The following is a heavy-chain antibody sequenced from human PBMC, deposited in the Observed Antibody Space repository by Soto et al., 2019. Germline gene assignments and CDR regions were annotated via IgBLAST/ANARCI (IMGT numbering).Heavy chain of an antibody. CDR1: GGTFSSYA. D-gene: IGHD3-3*01. CDR3: ARDLGRYDFWSGTNWFDP. Sequence: ASVKVSCKASGGTFSSYAISWVRQAPGQGLEWMGGIIPIFGTANYAQKFQGRVTITADESTSTAYMELSSLRSEDTAVYYCARDLGRYDFWSGTNWFDPWGQGTLVTVSS. CDR2: IIPIFGTA. J-gene: IGHJ5*02. V-gene: IGHV1-69*13.